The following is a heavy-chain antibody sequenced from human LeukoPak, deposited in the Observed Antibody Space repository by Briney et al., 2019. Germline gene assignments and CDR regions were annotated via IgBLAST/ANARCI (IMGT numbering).Heavy chain of an antibody. CDR3: ARAGADYYDSSGYYYGMDV. Sequence: SVKVSSKASGGTFSSYAISWVRQAPGQGLEWMGGIIPIFGTANYAQKFQGRVTITADESTSTAYMELSSLRSEDTAVYYCARAGADYYDSSGYYYGMDVWGQGTTVTVSS. CDR1: GGTFSSYA. D-gene: IGHD3-22*01. V-gene: IGHV1-69*01. CDR2: IIPIFGTA. J-gene: IGHJ6*02.